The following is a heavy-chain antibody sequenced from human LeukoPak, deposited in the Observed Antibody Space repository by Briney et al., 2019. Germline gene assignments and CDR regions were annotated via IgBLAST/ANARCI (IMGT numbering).Heavy chain of an antibody. Sequence: GGSLRLSCAASGFTFSSYAMSWVRQAPGKGLEWVSAISGSGESTYYAESVKGRFTISRDNSRNTLSVLMNSLRAEDAAVYYCAKGIRGDYSRDAFDIWGQGTMVTVSS. CDR2: ISGSGEST. CDR3: AKGIRGDYSRDAFDI. J-gene: IGHJ3*02. CDR1: GFTFSSYA. D-gene: IGHD4-17*01. V-gene: IGHV3-23*01.